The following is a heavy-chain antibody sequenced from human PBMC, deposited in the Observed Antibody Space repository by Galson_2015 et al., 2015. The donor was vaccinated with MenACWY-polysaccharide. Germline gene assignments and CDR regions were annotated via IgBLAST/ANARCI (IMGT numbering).Heavy chain of an antibody. D-gene: IGHD2-21*01. V-gene: IGHV1-8*01. CDR3: ARVIARKYTFTDS. J-gene: IGHJ4*02. CDR2: MNPNSGNT. CDR1: GYRFTSYA. Sequence: SVKVSCKASGYRFTSYAINWVRQATGQGLEWMGWMNPNSGNTGYAQKFQGRVTMTSNSAIMTAHMELSGLRSEDTAVYYCARVIARKYTFTDSWGQGTLVTVSS.